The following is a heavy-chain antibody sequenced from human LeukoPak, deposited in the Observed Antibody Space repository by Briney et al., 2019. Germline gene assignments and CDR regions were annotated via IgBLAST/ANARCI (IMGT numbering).Heavy chain of an antibody. CDR1: GGTFSSYA. D-gene: IGHD6-19*01. Sequence: GASVKVSCKASGGTFSSYAISWVRQAPGQGLEWMGGIIPIFGTANYAQRFQGRVTITTDESTSTAYMELSSLRSEDTAVYYCARAVAGRWRYYYMDVWGKGTTVTVSS. CDR2: IIPIFGTA. J-gene: IGHJ6*03. V-gene: IGHV1-69*05. CDR3: ARAVAGRWRYYYMDV.